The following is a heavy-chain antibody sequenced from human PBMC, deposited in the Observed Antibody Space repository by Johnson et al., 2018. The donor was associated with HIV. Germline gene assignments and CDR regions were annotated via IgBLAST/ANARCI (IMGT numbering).Heavy chain of an antibody. D-gene: IGHD1-26*01. CDR3: ATPWDLLGAFDI. Sequence: VQLVESGGGVVQPGRSLRLSCAASGFTFSSYAMHWVRQAPGKGLEWVSYISSSGSTIYYADSVKGRFTISRDNAKNSLYLQMNSLRAGDTAVYYCATPWDLLGAFDIWGQGTMVTVSS. V-gene: IGHV3-48*03. CDR2: ISSSGSTI. CDR1: GFTFSSYA. J-gene: IGHJ3*02.